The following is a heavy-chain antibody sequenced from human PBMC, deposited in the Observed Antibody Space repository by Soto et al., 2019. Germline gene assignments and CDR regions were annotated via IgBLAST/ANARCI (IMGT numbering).Heavy chain of an antibody. V-gene: IGHV3-64D*06. CDR1: GFTFSSYV. CDR3: VKTGRFGQLVPSDY. CDR2: ISSNGDST. J-gene: IGHJ4*02. Sequence: LRLSCSASGFTFSSYVMYWVRQAPGKGLEFVSVISSNGDSTYYADSVKGRFTISRDNSKSTLFLQMSSLRTDDTAVYHCVKTGRFGQLVPSDYWGQGTLVTVSS. D-gene: IGHD6-6*01.